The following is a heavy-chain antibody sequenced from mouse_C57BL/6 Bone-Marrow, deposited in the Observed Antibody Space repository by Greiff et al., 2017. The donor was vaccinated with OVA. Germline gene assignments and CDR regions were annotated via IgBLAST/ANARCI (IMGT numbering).Heavy chain of an antibody. CDR1: GYTFTSYW. J-gene: IGHJ2*01. Sequence: QVQLQQSGAELVRPGTSVKLSCKASGYTFTSYWMHWVKQRPGQGLEWIGVIDPSDSYTNYNQKFKGKATLTVDTSSSTAYMQLSSLTSEDSAVYYCARPITTVVAGDYWGQGTTLTVSS. D-gene: IGHD1-1*01. V-gene: IGHV1-59*01. CDR2: IDPSDSYT. CDR3: ARPITTVVAGDY.